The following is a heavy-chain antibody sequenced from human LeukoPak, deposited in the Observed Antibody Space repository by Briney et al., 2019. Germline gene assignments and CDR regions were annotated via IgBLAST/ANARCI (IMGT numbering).Heavy chain of an antibody. CDR2: ISGSGGST. J-gene: IGHJ1*01. V-gene: IGHV3-23*01. CDR1: GFTFSSYA. CDR3: AKERGYSYGENDPEHFQH. Sequence: PGGSLRLSCAASGFTFSSYAMSWVRQAPGKGQEWVSAISGSGGSTYYADSVKGRFTISRDNSKNTLYLQMNSLRAEDTAVYYCAKERGYSYGENDPEHFQHWGQGTLVTVSS. D-gene: IGHD5-18*01.